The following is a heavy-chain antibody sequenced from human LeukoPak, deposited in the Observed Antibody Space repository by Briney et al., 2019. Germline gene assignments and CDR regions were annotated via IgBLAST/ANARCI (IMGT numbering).Heavy chain of an antibody. D-gene: IGHD1-1*01. CDR2: IYYSGST. CDR1: GGSISSGDYY. Sequence: SETLSLTCTVSGGSISSGDYYWSWIRQPPGKGLEWIGYIYYSGSTYYNPSLKSRVTISVDTSKNQFSLKLSSVTAADTAVYYCARRNGHYYYMDVWGKGTTVTVSS. V-gene: IGHV4-30-4*01. CDR3: ARRNGHYYYMDV. J-gene: IGHJ6*03.